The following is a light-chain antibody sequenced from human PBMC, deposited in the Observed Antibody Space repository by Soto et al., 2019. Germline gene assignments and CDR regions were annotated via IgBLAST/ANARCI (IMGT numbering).Light chain of an antibody. Sequence: DIQMTQSPSSLSASVGDSLTITCRASQYISTYLNWYQQKPGKAPKLLIYAASSLQSGVPSRFSGSGSGTDFTLTISSQQPEDFATYYCQQSYSTPRTFGQGTKVDIK. J-gene: IGKJ1*01. CDR2: AAS. V-gene: IGKV1-39*01. CDR3: QQSYSTPRT. CDR1: QYISTY.